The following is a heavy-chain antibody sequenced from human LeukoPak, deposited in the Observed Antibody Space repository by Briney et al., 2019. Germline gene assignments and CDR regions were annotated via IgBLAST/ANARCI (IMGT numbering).Heavy chain of an antibody. CDR3: GAGPAECGRDCHTIYRHYQL. CDR1: GYTLASYY. V-gene: IGHV1-46*01. J-gene: IGHJ1*01. CDR2: INPSGGST. Sequence: ASVKVSCKASGYTLASYYMHWVRQAPGQGLEWMGIINPSGGSTNYAQKFQGRVTMTRDTSTSTVYMELSSLRSEDTAVYYCGAGPAECGRDCHTIYRHYQLWGQGTLVTVSS. D-gene: IGHD2-21*01.